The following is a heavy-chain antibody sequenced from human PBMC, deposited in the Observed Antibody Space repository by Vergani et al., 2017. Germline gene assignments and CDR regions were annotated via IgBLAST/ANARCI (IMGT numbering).Heavy chain of an antibody. D-gene: IGHD3-3*01. CDR1: GDSVSSNSAA. CDR2: TYYRSKWYN. V-gene: IGHV6-1*01. CDR3: AREWTPPSTLLKVRFLEGAENPYYYGMDG. Sequence: QVQLQQSGPGLVKPSQTLSLTCAISGDSVSSNSAAWNWIRQSPSRGLEWLGRTYYRSKWYNDYAVSVKSRITINPDTSKNQFSLQLNSVTPEDTAVYYCAREWTPPSTLLKVRFLEGAENPYYYGMDGGSEGTTVTVSS. J-gene: IGHJ6*04.